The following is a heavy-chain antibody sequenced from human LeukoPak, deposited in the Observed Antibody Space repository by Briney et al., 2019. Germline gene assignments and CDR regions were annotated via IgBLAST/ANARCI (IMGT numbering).Heavy chain of an antibody. J-gene: IGHJ4*02. CDR2: IRYDGSNK. V-gene: IGHV3-30*02. CDR3: AKDSSNTYSSSAVRLYRMGFDY. CDR1: GFTFSSYG. D-gene: IGHD6-6*01. Sequence: PGGSLRLSCAASGFTFSSYGMHWVRQAPGKGLEWVAFIRYDGSNKYYADSVKGRFTISRDNSKNTLYLQMNSLRAEDTAVYYCAKDSSNTYSSSAVRLYRMGFDYWGQGTLVTVSS.